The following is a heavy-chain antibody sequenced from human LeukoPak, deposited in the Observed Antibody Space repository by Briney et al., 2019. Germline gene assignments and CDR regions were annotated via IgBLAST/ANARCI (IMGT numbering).Heavy chain of an antibody. J-gene: IGHJ4*02. CDR3: AREEIAVTARSLDY. Sequence: SETLSLTCIVSGGSISSNYWSWIRQPAGKGLEWIGRIYTSGSTNYNPSLKSRVTMSVDTSKNQFSLNLSSVTAADTAVYYCAREEIAVTARSLDYWGQGTLVTVSS. D-gene: IGHD6-19*01. V-gene: IGHV4-4*07. CDR2: IYTSGST. CDR1: GGSISSNY.